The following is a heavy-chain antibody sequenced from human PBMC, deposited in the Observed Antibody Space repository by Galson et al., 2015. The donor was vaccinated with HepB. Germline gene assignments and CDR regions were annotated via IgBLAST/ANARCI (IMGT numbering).Heavy chain of an antibody. D-gene: IGHD6-13*01. CDR3: ASEGWSVGSGSWYRGVYAYYARDV. V-gene: IGHV3-53*01. CDR1: GFTVSSNY. Sequence: SLRLSCAASGFTVSSNYMSWVRQAPGKGLEWVSVIYNGGSTYYEAAVKGRFTISRANAKNTLYLQMNSLGAEDTAVYYCASEGWSVGSGSWYRGVYAYYARDVWGPGTTVTVSS. CDR2: IYNGGST. J-gene: IGHJ6*02.